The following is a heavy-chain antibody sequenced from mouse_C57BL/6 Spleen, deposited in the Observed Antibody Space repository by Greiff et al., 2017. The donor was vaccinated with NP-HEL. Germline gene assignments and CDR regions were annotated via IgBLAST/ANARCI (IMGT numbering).Heavy chain of an antibody. D-gene: IGHD4-1*01. V-gene: IGHV1-53*01. CDR2: INPSNGGT. CDR3: TKEGGLGPYFDY. CDR1: GYTFTSYW. J-gene: IGHJ2*01. Sequence: VKLQQPGTELVKPGASVKLSCKASGYTFTSYWMHWVKQRPGQGLEWIGKINPSNGGTNYNEKFKSKATLTVDKSSSTAYMQLSSLTSEDSAVYYCTKEGGLGPYFDYWGQGTTLTVSS.